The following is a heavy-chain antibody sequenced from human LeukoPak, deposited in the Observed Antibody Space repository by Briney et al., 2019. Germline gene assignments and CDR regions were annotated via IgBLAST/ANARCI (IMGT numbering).Heavy chain of an antibody. D-gene: IGHD2-2*01. CDR3: AKAEGEVPAPSH. CDR1: GFTFSSYG. CDR2: IRYDGSNK. Sequence: GGSLRLSCAASGFTFSSYGMHWVRQAPGKGLEWVAFIRYDGSNKYYADSVKGRSTISRDNSKNTLYLQMNSLRAEDTAVYYCAKAEGEVPAPSHWGQGTLVTVSS. J-gene: IGHJ4*02. V-gene: IGHV3-30*02.